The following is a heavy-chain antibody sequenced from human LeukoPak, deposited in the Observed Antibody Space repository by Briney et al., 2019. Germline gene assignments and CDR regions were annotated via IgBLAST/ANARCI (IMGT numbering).Heavy chain of an antibody. J-gene: IGHJ4*02. V-gene: IGHV1-2*02. D-gene: IGHD5-18*01. Sequence: ASVKVSCKASGYTFTGYYMHWVRQAPGQGLEWMGWINPNSGGTNYAQKFQGRVTMTRDTSISTAYMELSRLRSDDTAVYYCARVVGEYVDTGYYFDYWGQGTLVTVSS. CDR3: ARVVGEYVDTGYYFDY. CDR1: GYTFTGYY. CDR2: INPNSGGT.